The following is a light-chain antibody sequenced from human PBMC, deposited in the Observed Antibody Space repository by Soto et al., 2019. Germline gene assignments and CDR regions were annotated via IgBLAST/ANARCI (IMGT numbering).Light chain of an antibody. CDR3: QQCWGTPYS. J-gene: IGKJ4*01. CDR2: GAS. CDR1: QNIRNF. Sequence: DIQMTQSPSSLSASVGDRVTITCRASQNIRNFLNWYQQKPGKAPSLLIAGASRLQSGVPSRFSVSGEETDFTLTIVSLQPDDFSSYYCQQCWGTPYSFGEGTKVEIK. V-gene: IGKV1-39*01.